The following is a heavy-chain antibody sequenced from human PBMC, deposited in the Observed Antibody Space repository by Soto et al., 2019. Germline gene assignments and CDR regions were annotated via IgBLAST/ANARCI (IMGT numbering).Heavy chain of an antibody. CDR3: ARELDGLHDDNSGPYPRPG. CDR1: GGSISSDDYY. Sequence: PSDTLSLTCTVSGGSISSDDYYWSWIRQAPGRGLEWIGYIHSSGSIYYNPSLKSRATMSIDTARNQFSLKVSSVTVADTAVYYCARELDGLHDDNSGPYPRPGWGQGTLVP. V-gene: IGHV4-30-4*02. D-gene: IGHD3-22*01. J-gene: IGHJ1*01. CDR2: IHSSGSI.